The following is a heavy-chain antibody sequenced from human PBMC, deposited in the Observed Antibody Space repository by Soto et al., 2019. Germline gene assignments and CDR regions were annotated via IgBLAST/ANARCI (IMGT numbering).Heavy chain of an antibody. CDR3: ARSGIYLGNAFDI. D-gene: IGHD2-2*02. V-gene: IGHV3-21*01. Sequence: PGGSLRLSCAASGLTFSYYRMNWVRQAPGRGLEWVSSITSTSSYIYYADSLKGRFTISRDNAKNSLYLQINRLRAEDTAVYYCARSGIYLGNAFDIWGQGQWSPS. CDR1: GLTFSYYR. CDR2: ITSTSSYI. J-gene: IGHJ3*02.